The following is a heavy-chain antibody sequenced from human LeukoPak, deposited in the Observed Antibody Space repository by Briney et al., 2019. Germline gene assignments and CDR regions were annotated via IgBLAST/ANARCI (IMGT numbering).Heavy chain of an antibody. D-gene: IGHD1-26*01. V-gene: IGHV3-74*01. CDR1: GFTFSSYW. J-gene: IGHJ4*02. CDR2: INSDGSST. Sequence: PGGSLRLSCAASGFTFSSYWMHWVRQPPGKGLVWVSRINSDGSSTSYADSVKGRFTISRDNAKNSLYLQMNSLRAEDTALYYCAKDMGPGSYDSFDYWGQGTLVTVSS. CDR3: AKDMGPGSYDSFDY.